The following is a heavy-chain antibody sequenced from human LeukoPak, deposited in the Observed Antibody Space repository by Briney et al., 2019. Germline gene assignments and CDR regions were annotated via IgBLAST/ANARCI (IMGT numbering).Heavy chain of an antibody. Sequence: PGGSLRLSCTASGFTFSSYSMNWVRQAPGKGLEWVSFISSSSSIMYYADSVKGRFTISRDNVKNSLYLQMNSLRAEDTTVYYCARRSRYCINGVCYTNKYYDMDVWGQGTTVTVSS. CDR1: GFTFSSYS. V-gene: IGHV3-48*01. J-gene: IGHJ6*02. CDR3: ARRSRYCINGVCYTNKYYDMDV. CDR2: ISSSSSIM. D-gene: IGHD2-8*01.